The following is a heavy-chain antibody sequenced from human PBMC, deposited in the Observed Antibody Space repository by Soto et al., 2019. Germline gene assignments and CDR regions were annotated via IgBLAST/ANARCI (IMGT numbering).Heavy chain of an antibody. D-gene: IGHD2-2*01. CDR2: INPNSGGT. V-gene: IGHV1-2*04. Sequence: ASVKVSCKASGYTFTGYYMHWVRQAPGQGLEWMGWINPNSGGTNYAQKFQGWVTMTRDTSISTAYMELSRLRSDDTAVYYCAREDCSSTCCYAGGYCSGGSYFGYWGQGTLVTVSS. CDR1: GYTFTGYY. J-gene: IGHJ4*02. CDR3: AREDCSSTCCYAGGYCSGGSYFGY.